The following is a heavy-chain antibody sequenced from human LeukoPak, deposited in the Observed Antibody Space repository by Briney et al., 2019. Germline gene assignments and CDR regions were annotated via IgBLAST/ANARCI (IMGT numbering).Heavy chain of an antibody. D-gene: IGHD1-26*01. CDR1: GFSFSSYA. Sequence: PGGSLRLSCAASGFSFSSYAMRWVRQAPGKGLEWVSSISGSSNTYYADSVKGRFTISRDNSKNTLYLQMNSLRAEDTAVYYCARDVGASAPDAFDIWGQGTMVTVSS. V-gene: IGHV3-23*01. CDR2: ISGSSNT. J-gene: IGHJ3*02. CDR3: ARDVGASAPDAFDI.